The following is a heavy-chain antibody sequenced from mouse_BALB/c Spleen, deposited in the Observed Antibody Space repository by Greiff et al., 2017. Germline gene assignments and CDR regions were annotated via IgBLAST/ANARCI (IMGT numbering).Heavy chain of an antibody. Sequence: EVQLVESGGGLVQPKGSLKLSCAASGFTFNTYAMNWVRQAPGKGLEWVARIRSKSNNYATYYADSVKDRFTISRDDSQSMLYLQMNNLKTEDTAMYYCVRHGYDAMDYWGQGTTLTVSS. J-gene: IGHJ2*01. CDR3: VRHGYDAMDY. D-gene: IGHD2-2*01. CDR2: IRSKSNNYAT. CDR1: GFTFNTYA. V-gene: IGHV10-1*02.